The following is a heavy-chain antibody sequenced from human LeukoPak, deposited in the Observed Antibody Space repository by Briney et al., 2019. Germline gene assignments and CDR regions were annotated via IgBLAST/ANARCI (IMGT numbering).Heavy chain of an antibody. V-gene: IGHV7-4-1*02. Sequence: ASVKVSCKASGYTFTSYAMNWVRQAPGQGLEWMGWINTNTGNPTYAQGFTGRFVFSLDTSDSTAYLQISSLKAEDTAVYYCARGPVPAAIIWFDPWGQGTLVTVSS. CDR1: GYTFTSYA. CDR3: ARGPVPAAIIWFDP. J-gene: IGHJ5*02. D-gene: IGHD2-2*01. CDR2: INTNTGNP.